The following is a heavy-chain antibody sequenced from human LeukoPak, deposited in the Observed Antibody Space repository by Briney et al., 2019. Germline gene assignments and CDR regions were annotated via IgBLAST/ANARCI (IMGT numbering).Heavy chain of an antibody. CDR2: IFYNGTDK. Sequence: GGSLRLSCAASGFISRTYAMNWVRQAPGKGLEWVAFIFYNGTDKYADSVKGRFTISRDNSKNTLYLEMNRLRPEDTALYYCAKAGASGSGPIDSWGQGTPVIVSS. V-gene: IGHV3-30*02. CDR1: GFISRTYA. CDR3: AKAGASGSGPIDS. D-gene: IGHD3-10*01. J-gene: IGHJ4*02.